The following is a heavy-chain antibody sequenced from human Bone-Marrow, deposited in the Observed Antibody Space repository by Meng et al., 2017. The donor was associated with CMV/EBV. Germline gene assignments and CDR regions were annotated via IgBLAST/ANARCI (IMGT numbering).Heavy chain of an antibody. Sequence: GESLKLSCAASGFTFSSYWMHWVRQAPGKGLVWVSRINSDGSSTSYADSVKGRFTISRDNAKNTLYLQMNSLRAEDTAVYYCAREPGVVPAAIPVRDNRFDPWGQGTLVTVSS. CDR1: GFTFSSYW. J-gene: IGHJ5*02. CDR2: INSDGSST. CDR3: AREPGVVPAAIPVRDNRFDP. V-gene: IGHV3-74*01. D-gene: IGHD2-2*02.